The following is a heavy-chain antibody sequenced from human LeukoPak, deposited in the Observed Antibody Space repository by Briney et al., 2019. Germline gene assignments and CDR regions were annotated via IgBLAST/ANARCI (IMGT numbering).Heavy chain of an antibody. V-gene: IGHV1-8*01. J-gene: IGHJ3*02. D-gene: IGHD5-18*01. CDR2: MNPNSGNT. Sequence: ASVKVSCKASGYTFTSYDINWVRQATGQGLEWMGWMNPNSGNTGYAQKFQGRVTMTRNTSISTAYMELSSLRSEDTAVYYCARVLQDDTAMVVDAFDIWGQGTMVTVSS. CDR3: ARVLQDDTAMVVDAFDI. CDR1: GYTFTSYD.